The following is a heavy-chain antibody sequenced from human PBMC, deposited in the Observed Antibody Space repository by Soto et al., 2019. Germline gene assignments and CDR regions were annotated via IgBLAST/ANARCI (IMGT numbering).Heavy chain of an antibody. J-gene: IGHJ6*02. V-gene: IGHV1-69*01. D-gene: IGHD3-10*01. CDR3: ARVLYYGSGSYSPYGMDV. CDR1: GVSFNNNG. Sequence: QVQLVQSGAEVKKPGSSVKVSCKTSGVSFNNNGIGWVRQAPGHGLEWMGGVSPPFRTSNYARKFQGRISITADASPGKVNMELSSLTSEDTAQYYCARVLYYGSGSYSPYGMDVWGQGTTVTVSS. CDR2: VSPPFRTS.